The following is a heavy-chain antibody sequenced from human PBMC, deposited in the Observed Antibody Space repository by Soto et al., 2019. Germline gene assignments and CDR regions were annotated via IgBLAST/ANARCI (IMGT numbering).Heavy chain of an antibody. V-gene: IGHV5-51*01. CDR1: GYRFTDYW. Sequence: PGESLKISCKGSGYRFTDYWIGWVRQMPEKGLEWMGIINPADSDTRYSPSFQGQVTISADKSISTAYLQWSSLRASDTAMYYCARPSSNGGRGLLDYWGQGSLVTVSS. CDR3: ARPSSNGGRGLLDY. J-gene: IGHJ4*02. D-gene: IGHD3-16*01. CDR2: INPADSDT.